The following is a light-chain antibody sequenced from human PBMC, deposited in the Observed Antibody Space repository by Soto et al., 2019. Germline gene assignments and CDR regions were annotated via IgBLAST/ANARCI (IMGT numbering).Light chain of an antibody. V-gene: IGKV1-39*01. CDR2: AAS. J-gene: IGKJ5*01. CDR1: QSISSY. Sequence: DIQMTQCPSSLSASVGDRVTITCRASQSISSYLNWYQQKPGKAPKLLIYAASSLQSAVPSRFSGSGSGTDFTLTISSLQPEDFATYYCQQSYSTCTFGQGTRLEIK. CDR3: QQSYSTCT.